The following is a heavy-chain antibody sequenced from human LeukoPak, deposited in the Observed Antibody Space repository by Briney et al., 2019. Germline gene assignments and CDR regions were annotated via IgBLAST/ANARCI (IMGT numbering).Heavy chain of an antibody. CDR3: ARSRYSSSSGLDFDY. J-gene: IGHJ4*02. Sequence: SETLSLTCTVSGGPISSDYWSWIRQPDGKGLEWIGHIYTSGSTNYNPSLKSRVTISVDKSKNQFSLKLSFVTAADTAVYYCARSRYSSSSGLDFDYWGQGTLVTVSS. V-gene: IGHV4-4*07. CDR2: IYTSGST. CDR1: GGPISSDY. D-gene: IGHD6-6*01.